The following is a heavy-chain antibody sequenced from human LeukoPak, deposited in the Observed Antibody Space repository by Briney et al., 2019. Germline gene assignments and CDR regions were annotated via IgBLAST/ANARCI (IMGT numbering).Heavy chain of an antibody. CDR2: ISGSGGST. J-gene: IGHJ6*03. V-gene: IGHV3-23*01. Sequence: GGSLRLSCAASGFIFSSYAMSWVRQAPGKGLEWVSAISGSGGSTYYADSVKGRFTISRDNSYNTVSLQMNGLRDEDTGVYYCAKGLKTGVGPYMGYHYYMDVWGKGATVTVSS. CDR3: AKGLKTGVGPYMGYHYYMDV. CDR1: GFIFSSYA. D-gene: IGHD3-16*01.